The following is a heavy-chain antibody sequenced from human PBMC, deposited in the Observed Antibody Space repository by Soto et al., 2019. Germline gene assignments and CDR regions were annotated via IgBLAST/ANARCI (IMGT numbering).Heavy chain of an antibody. CDR3: ARSFGVGAAGPFDY. D-gene: IGHD6-13*01. Sequence: QVQLQESGPGLVKPSQTLSLTCTVSGGSISSGGYYWSWTRQHPGKGLEWIGYIYYSGSTYYNPSLRSRVTISVDTSKNQFSVKLSSVTAADTAVYYCARSFGVGAAGPFDYGGQGTLVTVSS. V-gene: IGHV4-31*03. CDR2: IYYSGST. J-gene: IGHJ4*02. CDR1: GGSISSGGYY.